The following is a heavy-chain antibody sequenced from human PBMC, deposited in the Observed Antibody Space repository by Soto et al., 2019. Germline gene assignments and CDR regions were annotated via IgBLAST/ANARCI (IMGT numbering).Heavy chain of an antibody. V-gene: IGHV3-23*01. J-gene: IGHJ4*02. D-gene: IGHD4-4*01. CDR3: ARVAADYINSVDH. Sequence: DVKLLESGGGLGQPGGSLRLSCAASGFTFNAYAMTWVRQAPGKGLEWVSAIGGSGGNRYYAGSVRGRFTISRDNSKDTVDLQMKSLRVEETAVYDCARVAADYINSVDHWGQGILVSVSS. CDR2: IGGSGGNR. CDR1: GFTFNAYA.